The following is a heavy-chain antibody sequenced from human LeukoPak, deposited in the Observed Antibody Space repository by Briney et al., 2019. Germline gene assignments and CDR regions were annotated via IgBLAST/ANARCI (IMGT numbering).Heavy chain of an antibody. CDR3: AKALRNHVFYWYFDL. CDR2: ISGSATST. V-gene: IGHV3-23*01. CDR1: GFTFDNYA. Sequence: PGGSLRLSCAASGFTFDNYAMTWVRQAPGRGLEWVSLISGSATSTYYADSVKGRFTISRDNSRNTLCLQMDNLRAEDTALYYCAKALRNHVFYWYFDLWGRGTLVTVSS. J-gene: IGHJ2*01.